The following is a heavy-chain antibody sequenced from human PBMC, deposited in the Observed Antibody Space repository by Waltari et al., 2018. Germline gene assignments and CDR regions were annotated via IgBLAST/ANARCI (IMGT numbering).Heavy chain of an antibody. Sequence: EVQLVECGGALVQPGGSLKLPCAASGLLFSDYSMHWVRQASGKGPEWVDRIRTQTKGDATANAEAVQSRFTISRDDSKNTAYLDMNSLKTDDTAVYYCIRPFEMGIDWGQGTLVTVSS. CDR2: IRTQTKGDAT. J-gene: IGHJ4*02. CDR3: IRPFEMGID. CDR1: GLLFSDYS. V-gene: IGHV3-73*01. D-gene: IGHD7-27*01.